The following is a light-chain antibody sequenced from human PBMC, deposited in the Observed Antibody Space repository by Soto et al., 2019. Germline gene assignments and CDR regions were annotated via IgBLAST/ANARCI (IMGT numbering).Light chain of an antibody. J-gene: IGLJ1*01. CDR2: DVT. CDR3: CSHAGSYTYV. V-gene: IGLV2-11*01. CDR1: SSDVGGYSY. Sequence: QPALTQPRSVSGSPGQSLTISCTGTSSDVGGYSYVSWYQQHPGKAPKLMIYDVTKRPSGVPDRFSGSKSGNTASLTISGLQAEDEGDYYCCSHAGSYTYVFGTGTKVTVL.